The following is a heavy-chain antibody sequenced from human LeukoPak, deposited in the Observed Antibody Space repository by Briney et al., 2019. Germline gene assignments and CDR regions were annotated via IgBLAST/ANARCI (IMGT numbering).Heavy chain of an antibody. V-gene: IGHV4-4*07. CDR2: IYTSGST. CDR3: ARDTDYYDSSGYHYTPFDY. D-gene: IGHD3-22*01. Sequence: NTSETLSLTCTVSGGSISSYYWSWIWQPAGKGLEWIGRIYTSGSTNYNPSLKSRVTMSVDTSKNQFSLKLSSVTAADTAVYYCARDTDYYDSSGYHYTPFDYWGQGTLVTVSS. J-gene: IGHJ4*02. CDR1: GGSISSYY.